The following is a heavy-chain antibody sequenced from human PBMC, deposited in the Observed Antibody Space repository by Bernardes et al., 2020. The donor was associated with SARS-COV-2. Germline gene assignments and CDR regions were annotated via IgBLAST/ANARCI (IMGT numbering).Heavy chain of an antibody. Sequence: SETLSLTCAVDGCSFSDYFWTWIRQSPEKGLEWIGEIYHSGSVNYHPSLKSRFTISIDMSKKHFSLKLTSMTAAGTAVYYCARGGLGKWQLLDYWGEGTLVAVAS. CDR2: IYHSGSV. D-gene: IGHD2-15*01. V-gene: IGHV4-34*01. J-gene: IGHJ4*02. CDR3: ARGGLGKWQLLDY. CDR1: GCSFSDYF.